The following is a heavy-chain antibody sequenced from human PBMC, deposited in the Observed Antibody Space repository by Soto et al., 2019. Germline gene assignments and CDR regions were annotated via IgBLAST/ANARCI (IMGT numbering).Heavy chain of an antibody. CDR1: GFTFSSYA. D-gene: IGHD5-18*01. CDR2: ISGSGGST. V-gene: IGHV3-23*01. CDR3: AKLSEGTAMARGAYDWFDP. Sequence: EVQLLESGGGLVQPGGSLRLSCAASGFTFSSYAMSWVRQAPGKGLEWVSAISGSGGSTYYADSVKGRFTISRDNSKNTLYLQMNSLRAEDTAVYYCAKLSEGTAMARGAYDWFDPWGQGTLVTVSS. J-gene: IGHJ5*02.